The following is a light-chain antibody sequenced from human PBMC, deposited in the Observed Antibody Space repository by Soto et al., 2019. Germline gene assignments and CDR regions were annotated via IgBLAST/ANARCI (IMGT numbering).Light chain of an antibody. V-gene: IGKV1-12*01. Sequence: DIQMTQSPSSVSASVGDRVTITCRASQDITSGLAWYQQRPGRAPKLLIYGASSLQNGVPSRFSGSGSGTDFTLTISSLQSEDFAVYYCQQYNNWPPWTFGQGTKVDIK. CDR3: QQYNNWPPWT. J-gene: IGKJ1*01. CDR2: GAS. CDR1: QDITSG.